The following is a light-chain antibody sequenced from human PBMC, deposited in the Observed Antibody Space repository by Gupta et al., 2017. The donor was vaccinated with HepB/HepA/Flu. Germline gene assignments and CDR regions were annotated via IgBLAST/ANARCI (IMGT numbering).Light chain of an antibody. Sequence: EIVLTQSPGTLSLSPGERATLSCRASQSVSSSYLAWYQQKPGQAPRLLICGASSRATGIPDRFSGSGSGTDFTLTISRLEPEDFAVYYCQQDNKSPWTFGQGTKVEIK. CDR3: QQDNKSPWT. V-gene: IGKV3-20*01. J-gene: IGKJ1*01. CDR1: QSVSSSY. CDR2: GAS.